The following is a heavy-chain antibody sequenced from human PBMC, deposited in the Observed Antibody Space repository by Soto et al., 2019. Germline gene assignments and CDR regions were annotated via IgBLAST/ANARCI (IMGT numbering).Heavy chain of an antibody. V-gene: IGHV3-23*01. J-gene: IGHJ4*02. Sequence: PGGSLRLSCAASGFTFSSYSMSWVRQAPGKGLEWVSAISGSGGSTYYADSVKGRFTISRDNSKNTLYLQMNSLRAEDTAVYYCAKANIQLWLLGCYFDYWGQGTLVTVSS. D-gene: IGHD5-18*01. CDR1: GFTFSSYS. CDR3: AKANIQLWLLGCYFDY. CDR2: ISGSGGST.